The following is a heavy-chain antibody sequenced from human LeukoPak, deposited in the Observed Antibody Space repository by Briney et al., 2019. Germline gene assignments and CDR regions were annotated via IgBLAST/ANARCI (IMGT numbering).Heavy chain of an antibody. CDR2: ISAYNGNT. J-gene: IGHJ4*02. CDR3: AREVVGAAVFDY. V-gene: IGHV1-18*01. Sequence: ASVKVSCKASGYTFTSYDISWVRQAPGQGLEWMGWISAYNGNTNYAQNFQGRVTMTTDTSTSTAYMELRSLRSDDTAVYYCAREVVGAAVFDYWGQGTQVTVSS. D-gene: IGHD2-15*01. CDR1: GYTFTSYD.